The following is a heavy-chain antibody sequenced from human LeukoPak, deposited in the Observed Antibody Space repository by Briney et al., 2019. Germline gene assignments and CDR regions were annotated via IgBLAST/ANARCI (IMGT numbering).Heavy chain of an antibody. CDR2: INPNSGGT. V-gene: IGHV1-2*02. Sequence: ASVKVSCKASGYTFTGYYMHWVRQAPGHGLEWMGWINPNSGGTNYAQKFQGRVTMTRDTSISTAYMELSRLRSDDTAVYYCARDRPLDADDYYGFYYFDYWGQGTLVTVSS. D-gene: IGHD3-10*01. CDR1: GYTFTGYY. J-gene: IGHJ4*02. CDR3: ARDRPLDADDYYGFYYFDY.